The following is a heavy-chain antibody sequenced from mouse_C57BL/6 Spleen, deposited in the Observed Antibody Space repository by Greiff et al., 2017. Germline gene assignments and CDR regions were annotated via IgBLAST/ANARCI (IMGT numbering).Heavy chain of an antibody. Sequence: QVQLKQPGAELVKPGASVKLSCKASGYTFTRYWMHWVKQRPGQGLEWIGMIHPNSGSTNYNEKFKSKATLTVDKSSSTAYMQLSSLTSEDSAVYYCARTVPLYFDVWGTGTTVTVSS. CDR2: IHPNSGST. V-gene: IGHV1-64*01. D-gene: IGHD1-1*01. CDR1: GYTFTRYW. J-gene: IGHJ1*03. CDR3: ARTVPLYFDV.